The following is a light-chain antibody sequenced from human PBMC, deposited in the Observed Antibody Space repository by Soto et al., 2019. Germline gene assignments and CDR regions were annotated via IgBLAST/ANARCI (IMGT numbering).Light chain of an antibody. J-gene: IGKJ4*01. CDR3: QQRSNWS. CDR1: QSVSSY. V-gene: IGKV3-11*01. Sequence: EIVLTQSPATLSLSPGERATLSCRASQSVSSYLAWYQQKPGQAPRLLIYDASNRATCIPARFSGSGSGTDFTLTISSLEPEDFAVYYCQQRSNWSFGGGNKVEIK. CDR2: DAS.